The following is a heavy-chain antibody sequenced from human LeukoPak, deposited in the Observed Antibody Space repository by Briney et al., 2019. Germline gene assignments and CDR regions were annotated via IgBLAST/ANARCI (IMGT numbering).Heavy chain of an antibody. Sequence: ASVKVSCKASGYTFTSYYMHWVRRAPGQGVKWMGLINPSGGSTSYAQKFQGRVTMNRDMSTSTVYMELSSLRSEDTAVYYWAIGLLPLDDIEVGVWGKGTLVTVSS. CDR1: GYTFTSYY. CDR2: INPSGGST. V-gene: IGHV1-46*01. CDR3: AIGLLPLDDIEVGV. D-gene: IGHD2-2*01. J-gene: IGHJ4*02.